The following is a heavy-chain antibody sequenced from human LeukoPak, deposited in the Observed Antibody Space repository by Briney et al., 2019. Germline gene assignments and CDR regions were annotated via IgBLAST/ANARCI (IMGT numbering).Heavy chain of an antibody. CDR2: IYYSGST. J-gene: IGHJ3*01. V-gene: IGHV4-61*01. CDR3: ARVPGGGTAAN. Sequence: SETLSLTCTVSGGSVSSGSYYWSWIRQPPGKGLEWIGYIYYSGSTNYNPSLKSRVTISVDTSKNQFTLKLRSVTAADTAVYYCARVPGGGTAANWGQGTMVTVSS. D-gene: IGHD1-7*01. CDR1: GGSVSSGSYY.